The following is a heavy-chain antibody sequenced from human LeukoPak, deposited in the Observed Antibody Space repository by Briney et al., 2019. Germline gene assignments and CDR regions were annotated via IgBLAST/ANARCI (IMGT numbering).Heavy chain of an antibody. CDR3: ARLWYYGSGSYYGDY. D-gene: IGHD3-10*01. Sequence: SETLSLTCAVYGGSFSGYYWSWIRQPPGKGLEWIGEINHSGSTNYNPSLKSRVTISVDTSKNQFSLKLSSVTAADTAVYYCARLWYYGSGSYYGDYWGQGTLVTVSS. CDR1: GGSFSGYY. V-gene: IGHV4-34*01. J-gene: IGHJ4*02. CDR2: INHSGST.